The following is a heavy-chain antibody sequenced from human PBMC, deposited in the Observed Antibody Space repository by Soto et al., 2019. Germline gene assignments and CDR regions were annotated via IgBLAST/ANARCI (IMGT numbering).Heavy chain of an antibody. CDR3: AKSGYYDRSGYRDY. J-gene: IGHJ4*02. CDR1: GFTFSSYA. CDR2: ISGSGGST. Sequence: PGGSLRLSCAASGFTFSSYAMSWVRQAPGKGLEWVSAISGSGGSTYYADSVKGRFTISRDNSKNTLYLQMNSLRPEDKAVYYCAKSGYYDRSGYRDYWGQGTLVTVSS. V-gene: IGHV3-23*01. D-gene: IGHD3-22*01.